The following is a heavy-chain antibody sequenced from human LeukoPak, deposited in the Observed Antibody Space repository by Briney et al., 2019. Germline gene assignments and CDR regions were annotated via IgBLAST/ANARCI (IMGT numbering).Heavy chain of an antibody. J-gene: IGHJ6*02. CDR3: ARVGYYYDSSGYDYYGMDA. CDR2: IIPIFGTA. Sequence: ASVKVSCKASGGTFSSYAISWVRQAPGQGLEWMGGIIPIFGTANYAQKFQGRVTITADESTSTAYMELSSLRSEDTAVYYCARVGYYYDSSGYDYYGMDAWGQGTTVTVSS. V-gene: IGHV1-69*01. CDR1: GGTFSSYA. D-gene: IGHD3-22*01.